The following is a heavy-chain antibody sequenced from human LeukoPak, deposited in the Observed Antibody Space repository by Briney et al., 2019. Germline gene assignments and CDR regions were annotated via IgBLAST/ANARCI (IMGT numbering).Heavy chain of an antibody. V-gene: IGHV3-74*01. J-gene: IGHJ4*02. CDR2: ITNDGSST. CDR1: GLTFSSHW. Sequence: GGSLRLSCAASGLTFSSHWMHWDRQAPGKGLVWVSRITNDGSSTTYADSVKGRFTISRDNAKNMLYLQVNSLRAEDTAVYYCARDPVGGSTIFDYWGQGTLVTVSS. CDR3: ARDPVGGSTIFDY. D-gene: IGHD1-26*01.